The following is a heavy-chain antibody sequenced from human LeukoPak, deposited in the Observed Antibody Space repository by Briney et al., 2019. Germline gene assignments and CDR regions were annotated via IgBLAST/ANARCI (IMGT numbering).Heavy chain of an antibody. CDR2: INHSGST. Sequence: SETLSLTCAVYGGSFSGYYWSWIRQPPGKGLEWIGEINHSGSTNYNPSLKSRVTISVDTSKNQFSLNLNSVTAADTALYYCARQPYFDFWSGPTDWFDPWGQGTLVTVSS. J-gene: IGHJ5*02. D-gene: IGHD3-3*01. V-gene: IGHV4-34*01. CDR1: GGSFSGYY. CDR3: ARQPYFDFWSGPTDWFDP.